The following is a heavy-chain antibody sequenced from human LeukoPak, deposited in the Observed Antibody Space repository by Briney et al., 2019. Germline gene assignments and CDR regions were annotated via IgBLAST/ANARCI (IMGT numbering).Heavy chain of an antibody. V-gene: IGHV4-39*01. J-gene: IGHJ5*02. CDR3: ARHAYSGSYYGLSWFDP. Sequence: SETLSLTCTVSGGSISSSGYYCGWIRQPPVKGREWIGRNYDNVSTYYNPSLESRSTISADTPKNQLSLKLSSLTAADTAVSYCARHAYSGSYYGLSWFDPWGQGTLVTVSS. CDR2: NYDNVST. CDR1: GGSISSSGYY. D-gene: IGHD1-26*01.